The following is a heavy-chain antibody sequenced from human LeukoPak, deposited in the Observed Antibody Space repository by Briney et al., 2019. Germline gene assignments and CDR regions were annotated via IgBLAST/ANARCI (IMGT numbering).Heavy chain of an antibody. J-gene: IGHJ4*02. D-gene: IGHD3-22*01. V-gene: IGHV3-23*01. CDR1: GFTFSSYA. CDR3: AKGPRLPPEVVSPFDY. Sequence: GGSLRLSCAASGFTFSSYAMSWVRQAPGKGLEWVSAISGSGGSTYYADSVKGRFTISRDNSKNTLYLQMNSLRAEDTAVYYCAKGPRLPPEVVSPFDYWGQGTLVTVSS. CDR2: ISGSGGST.